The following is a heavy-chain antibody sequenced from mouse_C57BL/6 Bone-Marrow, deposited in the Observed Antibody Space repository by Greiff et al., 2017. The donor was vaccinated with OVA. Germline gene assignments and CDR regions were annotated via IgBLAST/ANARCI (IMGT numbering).Heavy chain of an antibody. CDR3: AHQLTLAY. CDR2: INPYNGGT. V-gene: IGHV1-19*01. J-gene: IGHJ3*01. CDR1: GYTFTDYY. D-gene: IGHD3-3*01. Sequence: EVQLQQSGPVLVKPGASVKMSCKASGYTFTDYYMNWVKQSHGKSLEWIGVINPYNGGTSYNQKFKGKATLTVDKSSSTAYMELNSLTSGGSAVYHCAHQLTLAYWGQGTLGTGSA.